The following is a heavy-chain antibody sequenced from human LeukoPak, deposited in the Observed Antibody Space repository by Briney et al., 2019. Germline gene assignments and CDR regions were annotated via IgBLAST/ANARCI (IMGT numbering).Heavy chain of an antibody. CDR2: IKSQTDGGTT. V-gene: IGHV3-15*01. J-gene: IGHJ6*02. Sequence: NAGGSLRLSCAASGVTFSMDWMSWVRQPPGKGLDWVGRIKSQTDGGTTDYAAPVKGRFSITRDDSTNTLYLQMYNLKTEDTAVYYCTSPGRNNYYYYGVDVWGQGTTVTVSS. CDR1: GVTFSMDW. D-gene: IGHD1/OR15-1a*01. CDR3: TSPGRNNYYYYGVDV.